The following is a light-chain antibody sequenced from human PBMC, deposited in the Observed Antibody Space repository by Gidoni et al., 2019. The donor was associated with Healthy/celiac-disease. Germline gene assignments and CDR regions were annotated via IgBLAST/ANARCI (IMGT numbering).Light chain of an antibody. V-gene: IGLV1-40*01. CDR3: QSYDSSLLYV. J-gene: IGLJ1*01. Sequence: QSVLTQPHSVSGAPGQRVTISCTGRSPNIGAGYDVHWYQQLPGTAPKLLIYGNSNRPSGVPDRFSGSKSGTSASLAITGLQSEDEADYYCQSYDSSLLYVFGTGTKVTVL. CDR1: SPNIGAGYD. CDR2: GNS.